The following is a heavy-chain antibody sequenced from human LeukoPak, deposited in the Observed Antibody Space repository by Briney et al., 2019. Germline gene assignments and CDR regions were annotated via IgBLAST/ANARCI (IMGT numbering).Heavy chain of an antibody. J-gene: IGHJ4*02. CDR1: GFTFSSYW. V-gene: IGHV3-7*01. CDR3: ARGYTYAYYFDY. Sequence: GGSLRLSCAASGFTFSSYWMSWVRQAPGKGLEWVANIKQDGDEKYYVDSVKGRFTISRDNAKNSLYLQMNSLRAADTAVYYCARGYTYAYYFDYWGQGTLVTVSS. D-gene: IGHD5-18*01. CDR2: IKQDGDEK.